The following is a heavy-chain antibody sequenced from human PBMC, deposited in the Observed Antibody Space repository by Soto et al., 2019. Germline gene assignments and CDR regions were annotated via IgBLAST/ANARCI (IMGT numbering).Heavy chain of an antibody. J-gene: IGHJ4*02. D-gene: IGHD3-22*01. CDR3: ARAAYYYDSSGYYPGDY. Sequence: ASVKVSCKASGYTFTSYGISWVRQAPGQGLEWMGWISGYNGKTNYAQKVQDRVTMTTDTSTSTVYLELRSLRFDDTAVYYCARAAYYYDSSGYYPGDYWGQGSLVTVSS. CDR2: ISGYNGKT. CDR1: GYTFTSYG. V-gene: IGHV1-18*01.